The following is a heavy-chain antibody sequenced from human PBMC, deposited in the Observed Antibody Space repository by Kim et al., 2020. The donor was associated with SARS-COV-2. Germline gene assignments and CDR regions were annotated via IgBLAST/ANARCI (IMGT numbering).Heavy chain of an antibody. J-gene: IGHJ4*02. Sequence: SETLSLTCTVSGGSISSYYWSWIRQPPGKGLEWIGYIYYSGSTNYNPSLKSRVTISVDTSKNQFSLKLSSVTAADTAVYYCARDRGGNSGLDFDYWGQGT. CDR1: GGSISSYY. CDR3: ARDRGGNSGLDFDY. D-gene: IGHD2-21*02. V-gene: IGHV4-59*01. CDR2: IYYSGST.